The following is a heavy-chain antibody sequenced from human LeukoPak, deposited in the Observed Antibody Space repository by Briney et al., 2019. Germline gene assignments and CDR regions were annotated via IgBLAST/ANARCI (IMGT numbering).Heavy chain of an antibody. CDR2: ISAYNGNT. D-gene: IGHD6-19*01. V-gene: IGHV1-18*04. CDR1: GYTFSTYG. J-gene: IGHJ4*02. Sequence: ASVKVSCKASGYTFSTYGISWVRQAPGHGLEWMGWISAYNGNTEYAQKFQGRVTMTTDTSTSTAYMELRSLRSDDTAVYYCARDPPHSSGPNSPCFEYWGQGTLVTVSS. CDR3: ARDPPHSSGPNSPCFEY.